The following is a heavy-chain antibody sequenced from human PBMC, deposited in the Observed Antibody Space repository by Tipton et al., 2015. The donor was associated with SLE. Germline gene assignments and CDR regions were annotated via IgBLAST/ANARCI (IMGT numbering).Heavy chain of an antibody. Sequence: GSLRLSCAASGFTFNNYGMHWARQAPGKGLEWVAFIRYDGSDKYYADSVKGRFTISRDNSKNTLYLQMNSLRAEDTAVYYCARHEGAAAGTFDYWGQGTLVPVSS. CDR2: IRYDGSDK. V-gene: IGHV3-30*02. J-gene: IGHJ4*02. CDR3: ARHEGAAAGTFDY. D-gene: IGHD6-13*01. CDR1: GFTFNNYG.